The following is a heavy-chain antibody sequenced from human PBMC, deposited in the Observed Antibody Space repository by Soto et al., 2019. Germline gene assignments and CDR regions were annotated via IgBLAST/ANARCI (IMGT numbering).Heavy chain of an antibody. V-gene: IGHV3-23*01. D-gene: IGHD3-22*01. J-gene: IGHJ1*01. CDR3: AKDQRYYDSSGLYFQH. Sequence: PGKGLEWVSAISGSGGSTYYADSVKGRFTISRDNSKNTLYLQMNSLRAEDTAVYYCAKDQRYYDSSGLYFQHWGQGTLVTVSS. CDR2: ISGSGGST.